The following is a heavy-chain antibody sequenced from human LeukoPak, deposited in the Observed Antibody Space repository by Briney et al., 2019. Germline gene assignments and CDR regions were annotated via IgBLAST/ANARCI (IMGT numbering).Heavy chain of an antibody. Sequence: GGSLRLSCATSGFTFSNAWMSWVRQAPGKGLEWVANIKHDGSDKNYVDSVKGRFTISRDNAKNSLYLQMNSLRAEDTAVYYCARKYCSTTSCLFDNWGQGTLVTVSS. CDR1: GFTFSNAW. CDR3: ARKYCSTTSCLFDN. CDR2: IKHDGSDK. J-gene: IGHJ4*02. D-gene: IGHD2-2*01. V-gene: IGHV3-7*02.